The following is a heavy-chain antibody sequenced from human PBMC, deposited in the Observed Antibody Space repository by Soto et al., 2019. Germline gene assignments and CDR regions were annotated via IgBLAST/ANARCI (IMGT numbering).Heavy chain of an antibody. Sequence: ASVKVSCKASGYTFTSYGISWVRQAPGQGLEWMGWISAYNGNTNYAQKLQGRVTMTTDTSTSTAHMELRSLRSDDTAVYYCARPYCSGGSCSNWFAPWGQGTLVTVSS. J-gene: IGHJ5*02. CDR3: ARPYCSGGSCSNWFAP. CDR1: GYTFTSYG. CDR2: ISAYNGNT. V-gene: IGHV1-18*01. D-gene: IGHD2-15*01.